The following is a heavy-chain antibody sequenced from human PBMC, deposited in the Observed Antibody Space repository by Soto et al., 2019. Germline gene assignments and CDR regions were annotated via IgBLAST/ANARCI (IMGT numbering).Heavy chain of an antibody. CDR1: GGTFSSYA. J-gene: IGHJ6*02. CDR3: ARSQWQQVEYYYYGMDV. D-gene: IGHD6-13*01. Sequence: QVQLVQSGAEVKKPGSSVKVSCKASGGTFSSYAISWVRQAPGQGLEWMGGIIPIFGTANYAQKFQGRVTITADESTSTAYMELSSLRTEDTAVYYCARSQWQQVEYYYYGMDVWGQGTTVTVSS. CDR2: IIPIFGTA. V-gene: IGHV1-69*01.